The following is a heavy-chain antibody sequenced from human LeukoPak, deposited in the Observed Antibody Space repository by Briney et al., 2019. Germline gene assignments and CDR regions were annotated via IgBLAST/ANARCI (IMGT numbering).Heavy chain of an antibody. CDR3: ARDLGYCSGGDCYSAY. Sequence: PGGSLRLSCAASGFIVSSNYMSWVRQAPGRGLEWVSVIYSGGSTYYADSVEGRFTISRDNSKNTLYLQMNSLRAEDTAVYYCARDLGYCSGGDCYSAYWGQGTLVTVSS. D-gene: IGHD2-15*01. CDR1: GFIVSSNY. J-gene: IGHJ4*02. CDR2: IYSGGST. V-gene: IGHV3-53*01.